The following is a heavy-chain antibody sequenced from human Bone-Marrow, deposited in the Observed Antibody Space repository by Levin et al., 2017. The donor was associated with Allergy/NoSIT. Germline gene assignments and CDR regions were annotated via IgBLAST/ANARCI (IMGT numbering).Heavy chain of an antibody. CDR1: GFTFSSYA. V-gene: IGHV3-30*04. D-gene: IGHD2-15*01. CDR3: AREVVVVAATLTASTWNWFDP. J-gene: IGHJ5*02. CDR2: ISHDGSNK. Sequence: LSLTCAASGFTFSSYAMHWVRQAPGKGLEWVAVISHDGSNKYYADSVKGRFTISRDNSKNTLYLQMNSLRAEDTAVYYCAREVVVVAATLTASTWNWFDPWGQGTLVTVSS.